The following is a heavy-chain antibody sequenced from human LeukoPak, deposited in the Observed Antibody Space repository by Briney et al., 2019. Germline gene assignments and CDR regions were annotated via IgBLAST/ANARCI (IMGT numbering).Heavy chain of an antibody. CDR3: AKSIAAAGTGGY. CDR2: ISGSGGST. D-gene: IGHD6-13*01. J-gene: IGHJ4*02. CDR1: GFTFSSYW. V-gene: IGHV3-23*01. Sequence: GGSLRLPCVASGFTFSSYWMSWVRQAPGKGLEWVSAISGSGGSTYYADSVKGRFTISRDNSKNTLYLQMNSLRAEDTAVYYCAKSIAAAGTGGYWGQGTLVTVSS.